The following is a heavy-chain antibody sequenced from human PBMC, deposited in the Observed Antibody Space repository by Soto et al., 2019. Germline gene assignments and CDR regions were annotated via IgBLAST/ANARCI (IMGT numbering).Heavy chain of an antibody. Sequence: LSLGSDHSGGCLSSGASCWSWTRQPPGKGVEWIAHSYHSGSTYYNPSLKSRVTISVDRSKNQSSLKLSSVTAAEKAVHCCASDRLQNCSGGSCQTRYYYYGMDVWGQGTTVTGSS. D-gene: IGHD2-15*01. V-gene: IGHV4-30-2*01. CDR2: SYHSGST. J-gene: IGHJ6*02. CDR1: GGCLSSGASC. CDR3: ASDRLQNCSGGSCQTRYYYYGMDV.